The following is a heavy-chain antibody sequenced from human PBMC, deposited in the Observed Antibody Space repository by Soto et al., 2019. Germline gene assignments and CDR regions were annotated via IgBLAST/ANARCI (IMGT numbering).Heavy chain of an antibody. CDR3: AKDRVDGTNGVCFGAMDG. D-gene: IGHD2-8*01. J-gene: IGHJ6*04. Sequence: PGGSLRLSCAASGFTFSSYGMHWVRQAPGKGLEWVAVISYDGSNKYYADSVKGRFTISRDNSKNTLYLQMNSLRAEDTAVYYCAKDRVDGTNGVCFGAMDGWGKGTTVPVSS. CDR2: ISYDGSNK. V-gene: IGHV3-30*18. CDR1: GFTFSSYG.